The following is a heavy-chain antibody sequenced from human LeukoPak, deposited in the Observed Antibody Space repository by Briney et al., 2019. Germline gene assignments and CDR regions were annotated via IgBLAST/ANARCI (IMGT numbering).Heavy chain of an antibody. V-gene: IGHV4-34*01. CDR2: INHSGST. CDR1: GGSFSGYY. J-gene: IGHJ2*01. D-gene: IGHD3-3*01. CDR3: ARGPTIFGVVPRLREPIYWYFDL. Sequence: KPSETLSLTCAVYGGSFSGYYWSWIRQPPGKGLEWIGEINHSGSTNYNPSLKSRVTISVDTSKNQFSLKLSSVTAADTAVYYCARGPTIFGVVPRLREPIYWYFDLWGRGTQVTVSS.